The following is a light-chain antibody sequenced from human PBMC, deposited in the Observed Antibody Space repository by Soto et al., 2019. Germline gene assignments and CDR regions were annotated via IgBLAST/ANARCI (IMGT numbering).Light chain of an antibody. CDR3: QSCDRGLTAYV. CDR1: SSNIGAGNE. J-gene: IGLJ1*01. Sequence: QSVLTQPPSVSGAPGQRVTISCTGTSSNIGAGNEVHWYHQLPGTAPKFLVSGNDNRPSVVPDRLSGPKSGTSGSLAITGLQAEDEGHYYCQSCDRGLTAYVFGTGTKLTVL. CDR2: GND. V-gene: IGLV1-40*01.